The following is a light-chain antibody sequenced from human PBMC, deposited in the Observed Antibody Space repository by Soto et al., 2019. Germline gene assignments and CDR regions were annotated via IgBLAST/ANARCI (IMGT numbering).Light chain of an antibody. CDR1: QSISGW. J-gene: IGKJ1*01. V-gene: IGKV1-5*01. CDR3: EHYNSFPRT. CDR2: DAS. Sequence: DIQMTQSPSTLSASVGDRVTITCRASQSISGWLAWYQQKPGKPPKLLISDASSLGGGVPSRCGGSGFGTEFTLTISSVKPDDFGTYYCEHYNSFPRTFGKETEVEIK.